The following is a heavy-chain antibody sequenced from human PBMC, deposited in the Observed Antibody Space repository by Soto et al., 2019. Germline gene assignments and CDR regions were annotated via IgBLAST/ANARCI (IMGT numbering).Heavy chain of an antibody. V-gene: IGHV4-4*02. J-gene: IGHJ5*02. CDR3: ARDSLRGSFDP. CDR2: IYHSGST. CDR1: GGSISSSNW. Sequence: AETLSLTCAVSGGSISSSNWWRWVRQPPGEGLGWIGVIYHSGSTNYNPSLKSRVTISVDKSKNQFSLKLSTVTAEDTAVYYCARDSLRGSFDPWGQGTLVTVSS. D-gene: IGHD3-10*01.